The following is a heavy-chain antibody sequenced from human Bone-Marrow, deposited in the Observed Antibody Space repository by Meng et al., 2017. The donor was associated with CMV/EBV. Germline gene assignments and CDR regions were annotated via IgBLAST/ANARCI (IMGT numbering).Heavy chain of an antibody. CDR1: GYTFTGYY. CDR2: INPNSGGT. D-gene: IGHD6-6*01. V-gene: IGHV1-2*02. Sequence: VQLGQSGAEVMKAGASVKVSCKASGYTFTGYYRHWVRQAPGQGLEWMGWINPNSGGTNYAQKLQGRVTMTRDTSISTAYMELSRLRSDDTAVYYCARSLFRIAARRGNYYFDYWGQGTLVTVSS. J-gene: IGHJ4*02. CDR3: ARSLFRIAARRGNYYFDY.